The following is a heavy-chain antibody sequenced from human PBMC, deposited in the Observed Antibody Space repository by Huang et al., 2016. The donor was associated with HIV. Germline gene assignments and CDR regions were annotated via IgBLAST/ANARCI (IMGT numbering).Heavy chain of an antibody. D-gene: IGHD3-10*01. V-gene: IGHV4-39*01. Sequence: QLLLQESGPGLVKPSEALALTCAVSGGSIRSSDYHWGWIRQPPGKGLEWIGSIYFKGSTHYSPSLKGRGTIAVDTSKNLFFLNLTSMTAADTAVYYCARHREGPVAYYSGWGSHLNYMDVWGRGRTVVVSS. CDR3: ARHREGPVAYYSGWGSHLNYMDV. CDR1: GGSIRSSDYH. CDR2: IYFKGST. J-gene: IGHJ6*03.